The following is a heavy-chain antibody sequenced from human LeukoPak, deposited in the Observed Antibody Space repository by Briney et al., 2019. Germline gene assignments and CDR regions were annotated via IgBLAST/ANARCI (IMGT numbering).Heavy chain of an antibody. CDR1: GLSLSTGGVG. V-gene: IGHV2-5*01. D-gene: IGHD1-26*01. CDR3: ALRPDGSYINY. Sequence: SGPTLVKPTQTLTLSCTFSGLSLSTGGVGVGWIRQPPGKALEWLALIYWNDDKRYSPSLRSRLTITKDTSKNQVVLTMTNMDPVDTGTYFCALRPDGSYINYWGQGTLVTVSS. CDR2: IYWNDDK. J-gene: IGHJ4*02.